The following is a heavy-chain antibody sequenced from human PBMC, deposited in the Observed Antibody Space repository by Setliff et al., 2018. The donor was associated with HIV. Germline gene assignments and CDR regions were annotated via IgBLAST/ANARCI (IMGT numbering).Heavy chain of an antibody. CDR1: GYIFSAYY. V-gene: IGHV1-69*13. Sequence: ASVKVSCKTSGYIFSAYYLHWLRRAPGQGLEWMGGIIPFFGTVVYAPKFQGRVTITAIESTSTSYFELSSLRSEDTGVYYCARSGTHLEESRGSSGWVSAAFDIWGQGTMVTVSS. J-gene: IGHJ3*02. CDR3: ARSGTHLEESRGSSGWVSAAFDI. CDR2: IIPFFGTV. D-gene: IGHD6-19*01.